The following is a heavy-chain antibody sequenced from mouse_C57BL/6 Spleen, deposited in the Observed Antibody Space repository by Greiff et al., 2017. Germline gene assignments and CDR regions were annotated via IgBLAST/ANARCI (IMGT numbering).Heavy chain of an antibody. Sequence: EVQLQQSGPELVKPGASVKISCKASGYTFTDYYMNWVKQSHGKSLEWIGDINPNNGGTSYNQKFKGKATLTVDKSSSTAYMELRSLTSEDSAVYYCARGILNYAMDYWGQGTSVTVSS. J-gene: IGHJ4*01. CDR2: INPNNGGT. D-gene: IGHD1-1*01. CDR3: ARGILNYAMDY. V-gene: IGHV1-26*01. CDR1: GYTFTDYY.